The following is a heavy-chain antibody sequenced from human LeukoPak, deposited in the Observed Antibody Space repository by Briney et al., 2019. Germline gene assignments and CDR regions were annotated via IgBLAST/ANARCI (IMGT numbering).Heavy chain of an antibody. Sequence: SCKASGGTFSSYAMHWVRQAPGKGLEWVAVISYDGSNKYYADSVKGRFTISRDNSKNTLYLQMNSLRAEDTAVYYCARDLAPAAMWHAFDIWGQGTMVTVSS. CDR1: GGTFSSYA. V-gene: IGHV3-30*04. CDR3: ARDLAPAAMWHAFDI. CDR2: ISYDGSNK. D-gene: IGHD2-2*01. J-gene: IGHJ3*02.